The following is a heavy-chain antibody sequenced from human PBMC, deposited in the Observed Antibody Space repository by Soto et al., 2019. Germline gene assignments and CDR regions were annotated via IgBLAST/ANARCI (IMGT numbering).Heavy chain of an antibody. CDR2: IGPESGAT. Sequence: ASVKVSCKASGYTFTGHYIHWVRQAPEQGPEWMGEIGPESGATRYAQRFQGRVTMTRDMSITTVYMELNNLSPDDTAVYYCGRGRSGQIVVFYWGQGPPVTVSS. J-gene: IGHJ4*02. D-gene: IGHD1-26*01. V-gene: IGHV1-2*02. CDR1: GYTFTGHY. CDR3: GRGRSGQIVVFY.